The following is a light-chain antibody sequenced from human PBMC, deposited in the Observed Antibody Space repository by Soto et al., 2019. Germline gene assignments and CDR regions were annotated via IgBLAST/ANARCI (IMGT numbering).Light chain of an antibody. CDR1: SSDVGAYDY. V-gene: IGLV2-14*03. J-gene: IGLJ1*01. CDR3: SALTTSTSYV. CDR2: DVS. Sequence: QSALTQPASVSGSPGQSITISCTGTSSDVGAYDYVSWYQQHPGEVPKLMIFDVSDRPSGVSNRFSGSKSGNTASLTISGLQAEDEADYYCSALTTSTSYVFGTGTKLTVL.